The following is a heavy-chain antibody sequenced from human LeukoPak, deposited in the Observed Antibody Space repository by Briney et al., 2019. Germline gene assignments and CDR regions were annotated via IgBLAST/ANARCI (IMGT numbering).Heavy chain of an antibody. J-gene: IGHJ4*02. CDR3: ARKGMGSPLDF. CDR1: GFAFTSYG. D-gene: IGHD3-10*01. Sequence: ASVKVSCKTSGFAFTSYGISWMRQAPGQGLEWMAWISANNGDTHYAQRLQSRVTLTTDTSTGTAYMEVRSLRSDDTAVYYCARKGMGSPLDFWGQGTLVTVSS. CDR2: ISANNGDT. V-gene: IGHV1-18*04.